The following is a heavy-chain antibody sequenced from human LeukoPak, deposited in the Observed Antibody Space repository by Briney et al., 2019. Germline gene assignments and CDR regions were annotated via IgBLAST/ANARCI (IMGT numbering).Heavy chain of an antibody. V-gene: IGHV1-69*04. D-gene: IGHD3-22*01. CDR2: IIPILGIA. CDR3: ATLDSPVRYDSSEGYFDY. CDR1: GGTFSSYA. J-gene: IGHJ4*02. Sequence: SVKVSCKASGGTFSSYAISWVRQAPGQGLVWMGRIIPILGIANYAQKSQGRVTITADKSTSTAYMELSSLRSEDTAVYYCATLDSPVRYDSSEGYFDYWGQGTLVTVSS.